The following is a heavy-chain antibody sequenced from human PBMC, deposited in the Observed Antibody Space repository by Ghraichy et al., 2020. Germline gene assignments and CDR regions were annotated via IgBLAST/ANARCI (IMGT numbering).Heavy chain of an antibody. Sequence: SETLSLTCAVSGGSISSSNCWSWVRQPPGKGLEWIGEIYHRGTTNYNPSLKSRVTISVDKSKKQFSLKLSSVTAADTAVYYCARVLRGYDSSGSTHYYFDYWGQGTLVTVSS. V-gene: IGHV4-4*02. CDR1: GGSISSSNC. CDR2: IYHRGTT. CDR3: ARVLRGYDSSGSTHYYFDY. D-gene: IGHD3-22*01. J-gene: IGHJ4*02.